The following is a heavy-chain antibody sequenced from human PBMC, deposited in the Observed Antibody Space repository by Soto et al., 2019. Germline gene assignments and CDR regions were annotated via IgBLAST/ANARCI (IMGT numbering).Heavy chain of an antibody. J-gene: IGHJ5*02. CDR2: TYYRSKWYN. V-gene: IGHV6-1*01. Sequence: PSQTLSLTCAISGDSVSSNSAAWNWIRQSPSRGLEWLGRTYYRSKWYNDYAVSVKSRITINPDTSKNQFSLQLNSVTPEDTAVYYCARNRVSSGWYGGGSGDNWFDPWGQGTLVTVSS. D-gene: IGHD6-19*01. CDR3: ARNRVSSGWYGGGSGDNWFDP. CDR1: GDSVSSNSAA.